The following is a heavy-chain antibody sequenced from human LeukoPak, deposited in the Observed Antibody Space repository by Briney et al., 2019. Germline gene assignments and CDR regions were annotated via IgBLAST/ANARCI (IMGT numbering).Heavy chain of an antibody. V-gene: IGHV4-59*01. CDR1: GGSISSYY. J-gene: IGHJ4*02. D-gene: IGHD3-22*01. Sequence: PSETLSLTCTVSGGSISSYYWSWIRQAPGKGLEWIGYIYYSGSTNYNPSLKSRVTISVDTSKNQFSLKLSSVTAADTAVYYCAREDYYDSSGYYSRFMGYWGQGTLVTVSS. CDR3: AREDYYDSSGYYSRFMGY. CDR2: IYYSGST.